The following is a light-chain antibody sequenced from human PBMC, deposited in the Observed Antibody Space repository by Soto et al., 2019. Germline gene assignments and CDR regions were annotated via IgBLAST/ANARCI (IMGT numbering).Light chain of an antibody. V-gene: IGKV3-20*01. CDR2: GAS. CDR1: QSVSSNY. J-gene: IGKJ4*01. Sequence: EIVLTQSPGTLSLSPGERATLSCRASQSVSSNYLAWYQQKRGQPPRLLIYGASIGATGIPDRFSGSGSGTDFTLTISRLEPEDFAVYYCQQYGSSPLTFGGGAKVEIK. CDR3: QQYGSSPLT.